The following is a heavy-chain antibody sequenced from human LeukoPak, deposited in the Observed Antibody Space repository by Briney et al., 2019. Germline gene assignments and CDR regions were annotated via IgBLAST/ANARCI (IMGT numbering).Heavy chain of an antibody. V-gene: IGHV4-4*02. CDR1: GGSISSSNW. J-gene: IGHJ5*02. CDR2: IYHSGST. D-gene: IGHD3-16*01. CDR3: ARENLYEYVSS. Sequence: SETLSLTCAVSGGSISSSNWWSWVRQPPGKGLEWIGEIYHSGSTNYNPSLKSRVTISVDTSKNQFSLKLSSVTAADTAVYYCARENLYEYVSSWGQGTLVTVSS.